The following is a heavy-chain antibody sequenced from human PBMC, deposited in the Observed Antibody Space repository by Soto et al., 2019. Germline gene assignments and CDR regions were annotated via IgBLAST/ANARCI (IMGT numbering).Heavy chain of an antibody. D-gene: IGHD2-2*01. CDR2: IYYSGST. CDR1: GGSISSGSYY. Sequence: SETLSLTCSVSGGSISSGSYYWGWIRQPPGKGLEWIGTIYYSGSTYYNPSLKSRVTISVDTSKNQFSLKLSSVTAADTAVYYCARGEERVAMPPGYWGQGTLVTVSS. V-gene: IGHV4-39*01. J-gene: IGHJ4*02. CDR3: ARGEERVAMPPGY.